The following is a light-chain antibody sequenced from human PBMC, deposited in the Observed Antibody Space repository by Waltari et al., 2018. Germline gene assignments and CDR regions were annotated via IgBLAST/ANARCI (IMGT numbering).Light chain of an antibody. J-gene: IGLJ3*02. CDR3: CSYAGRYTWV. CDR1: SSDVGGYNY. V-gene: IGLV2-11*01. Sequence: QSALTQPRSVSGSPGQSVTISCTGTSSDVGGYNYVSWYQHHPGKAPKLMIYDVSKRPSGVPDRFSGSKSGNTASLTSSGLQAEDEADYYCCSYAGRYTWVFGGGTKLTVL. CDR2: DVS.